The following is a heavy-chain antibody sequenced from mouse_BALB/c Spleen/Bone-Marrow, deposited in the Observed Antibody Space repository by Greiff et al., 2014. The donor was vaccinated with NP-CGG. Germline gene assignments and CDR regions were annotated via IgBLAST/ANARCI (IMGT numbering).Heavy chain of an antibody. CDR2: INPGSGGT. V-gene: IGHV1-54*03. J-gene: IGHJ3*01. CDR3: ARRDGNYAWFAY. CDR1: GYAFTNYL. D-gene: IGHD2-1*01. Sequence: VQRVESXAELVRPGTSVKVSCEASGYAFTNYLIEWVKQRPGQGLEWIGVINPGSGGTNYNEKFKGKATLTADKSSSTAYMQLSSLTSDDSAVYFCARRDGNYAWFAYWGQGTLVTVSA.